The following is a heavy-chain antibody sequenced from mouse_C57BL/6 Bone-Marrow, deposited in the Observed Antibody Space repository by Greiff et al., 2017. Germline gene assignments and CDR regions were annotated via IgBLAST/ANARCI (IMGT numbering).Heavy chain of an antibody. J-gene: IGHJ3*01. Sequence: VQLQQPGAELVMPGASVKLSCKASGYTFTSYWMHWVKQRPGQGLEWIGEIDPSDSYTNYNQKFKGKSTLTVDISSSTAYMQLSSLTSEDSAVYYCARDNYGSSYSAWFAYWGQGTLVTVSA. D-gene: IGHD1-1*01. CDR3: ARDNYGSSYSAWFAY. CDR1: GYTFTSYW. CDR2: IDPSDSYT. V-gene: IGHV1-69*01.